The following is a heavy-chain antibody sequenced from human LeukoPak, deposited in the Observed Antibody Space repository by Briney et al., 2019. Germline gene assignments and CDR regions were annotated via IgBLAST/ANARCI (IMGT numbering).Heavy chain of an antibody. V-gene: IGHV4-4*09. J-gene: IGHJ3*02. Sequence: SETLSLTCTVSGGSIGDYYWIWIRQPPGKGLEWIGLIYSSGSIKYNPSLKSRLTISLDTSKNQFSLKLTSVTAADTAIYYCATTTVTTRHAFDIWGQGTMVTVSS. CDR2: IYSSGSI. D-gene: IGHD4-17*01. CDR3: ATTTVTTRHAFDI. CDR1: GGSIGDYY.